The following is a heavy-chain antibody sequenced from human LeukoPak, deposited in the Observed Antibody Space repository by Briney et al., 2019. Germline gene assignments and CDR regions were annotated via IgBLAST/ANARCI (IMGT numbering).Heavy chain of an antibody. CDR1: GFTFSNYW. CDR2: IKQDGSAK. V-gene: IGHV3-7*01. D-gene: IGHD3-3*01. CDR3: ASLDAFWSQLLDP. Sequence: GGSLRLSCAASGFTFSNYWMSWVRQAPGKGLEWVANIKQDGSAKYYMHSVRGRFTISRDNAKNSLYLQMNSLGDEDTAVYSCASLDAFWSQLLDPWGQGPLVTVSS. J-gene: IGHJ5*02.